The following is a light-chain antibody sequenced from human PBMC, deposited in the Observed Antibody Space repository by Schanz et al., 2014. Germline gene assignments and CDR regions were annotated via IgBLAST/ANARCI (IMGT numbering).Light chain of an antibody. CDR2: DVI. Sequence: QSALTQPPSASGSPGQSVTISCTGTSSDVGGYNHVSWYQQHPGKAPKLMIYDVIKRPSGVPDRFSGSKSGNTASLTISGLQAEDEADYYCSSYTGSSALVVFGGGTKLTVL. J-gene: IGLJ2*01. CDR1: SSDVGGYNH. V-gene: IGLV2-8*01. CDR3: SSYTGSSALVV.